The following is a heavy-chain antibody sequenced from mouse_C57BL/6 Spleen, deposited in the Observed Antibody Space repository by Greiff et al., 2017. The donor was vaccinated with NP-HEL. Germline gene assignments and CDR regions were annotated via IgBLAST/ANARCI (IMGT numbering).Heavy chain of an antibody. D-gene: IGHD1-1*01. CDR2: IHPNSGST. CDR1: GYTFTSYW. J-gene: IGHJ2*01. Sequence: VQLQQPGAELVKPGASVKLSCKASGYTFTSYWMHWVKQRPGQGLEWIGMIHPNSGSTNYNEKFKSKATLTVDKSSSTAYMQLSSLTSEDSAVYYCARWSTTVVPPLDYWGQGTTLTVSS. CDR3: ARWSTTVVPPLDY. V-gene: IGHV1-64*01.